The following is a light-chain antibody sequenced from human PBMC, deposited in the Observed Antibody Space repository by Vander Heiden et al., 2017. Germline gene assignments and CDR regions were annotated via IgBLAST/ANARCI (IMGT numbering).Light chain of an antibody. V-gene: IGLV3-1*01. Sequence: SYELTQPPSVSVYPGQTASITCSGDKLGDEYASWYQQKPGQSPVLLIYQDTKRPSGIPERFSGSNSGNTATLTISGTQAMDEADYYCQAWDSSTFYVFGTGTKVTVL. CDR2: QDT. J-gene: IGLJ1*01. CDR3: QAWDSSTFYV. CDR1: KLGDEY.